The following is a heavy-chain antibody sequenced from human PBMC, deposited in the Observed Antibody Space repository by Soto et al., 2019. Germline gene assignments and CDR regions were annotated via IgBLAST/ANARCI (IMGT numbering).Heavy chain of an antibody. V-gene: IGHV4-39*01. J-gene: IGHJ3*02. CDR3: ARHTRAPPDAFDI. D-gene: IGHD3-3*01. Sequence: QLQLQESGPGLVKPSETLSLTCTVSGGSISSSSYYWGWIRQPPGKGLEWIGSIYYSGSTYYNPSLKSRVTISVDTSKNQFSLKLSSVTAADTAVYYCARHTRAPPDAFDIWGQGTMVTVSS. CDR2: IYYSGST. CDR1: GGSISSSSYY.